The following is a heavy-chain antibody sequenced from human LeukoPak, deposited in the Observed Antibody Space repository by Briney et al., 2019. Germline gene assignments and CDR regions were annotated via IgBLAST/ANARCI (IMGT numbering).Heavy chain of an antibody. CDR1: GGSISSYY. J-gene: IGHJ6*02. CDR2: IYTSGST. D-gene: IGHD3-10*01. CDR3: ARDHRYYYGSGPSRYYYYGMDV. V-gene: IGHV4-4*07. Sequence: SETLSLTCTVSGGSISSYYWSWIRQPAGKGLEWIGRIYTSGSTNYNPSLKGRVTMSVDTSKNQFSLKLSSVTAADTAVYYCARDHRYYYGSGPSRYYYYGMDVWGQGTTVTVSS.